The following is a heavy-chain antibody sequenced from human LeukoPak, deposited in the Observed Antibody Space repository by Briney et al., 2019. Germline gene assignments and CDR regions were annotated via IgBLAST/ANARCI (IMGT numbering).Heavy chain of an antibody. CDR1: SGSISSTSYY. V-gene: IGHV4-39*01. J-gene: IGHJ4*02. D-gene: IGHD1-7*01. CDR2: IIYSGST. CDR3: ARRLGKTRPENYNPFDY. Sequence: PSETLSLTCTASSGSISSTSYYWGWIRQPPGRGLEWIGGIIYSGSTYYNPSLKSRVTISVDTSKNQFSLKLSSVTAADTAVYYCARRLGKTRPENYNPFDYWGQGTLVTVSS.